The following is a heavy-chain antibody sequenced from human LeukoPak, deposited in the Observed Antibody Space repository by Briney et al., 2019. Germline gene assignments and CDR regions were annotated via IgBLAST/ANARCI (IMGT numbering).Heavy chain of an antibody. V-gene: IGHV3-9*01. D-gene: IGHD3-10*01. CDR3: AKALRITMVRGGFDY. J-gene: IGHJ4*02. CDR1: GFTFDDYA. CDR2: ISWNSGSI. Sequence: GGSLRLSCAASGFTFDDYAMHWVRQAPGKGLEWVSGISWNSGSIGYADSVKGRFTISRDNAKNSLYLQMNSLRAEDTALYYCAKALRITMVRGGFDYWGQGTLVTVSS.